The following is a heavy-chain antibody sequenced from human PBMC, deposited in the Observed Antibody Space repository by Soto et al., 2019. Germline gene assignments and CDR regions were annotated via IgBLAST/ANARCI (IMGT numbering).Heavy chain of an antibody. J-gene: IGHJ6*02. CDR3: ATDRPPTIQLWAGDYYYGMDV. D-gene: IGHD5-18*01. V-gene: IGHV1-24*01. CDR2: FDPEDGET. CDR1: GYTLTELS. Sequence: GALVKVSCKVSGYTLTELSMHWVRQAPGKGLEWMGGFDPEDGETIYAQKFQGRVTMTEDTSTDTAYMELSSLRSEDTAVYYCATDRPPTIQLWAGDYYYGMDVWGQGTTVTVSS.